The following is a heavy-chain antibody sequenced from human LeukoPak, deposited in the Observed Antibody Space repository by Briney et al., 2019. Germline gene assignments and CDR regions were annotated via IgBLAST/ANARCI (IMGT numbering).Heavy chain of an antibody. CDR1: GFTFSNYW. V-gene: IGHV3-74*01. CDR2: INTDGSTT. Sequence: GGSLRLSCAASGFTFSNYWMHWVRQAPGKGLVWVSRINTDGSTTTYADSVKGRFTISRDNAKNTLFLQMSSLRAEDTAVYYCARAADYYASGIFYWGQGTLVTVSS. CDR3: ARAADYYASGIFY. J-gene: IGHJ4*02. D-gene: IGHD3-10*01.